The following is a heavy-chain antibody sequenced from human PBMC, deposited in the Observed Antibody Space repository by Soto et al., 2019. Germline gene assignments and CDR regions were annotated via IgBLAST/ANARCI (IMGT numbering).Heavy chain of an antibody. CDR3: ARSPRSSPYFDY. J-gene: IGHJ4*02. CDR2: IYPGDHET. D-gene: IGHD6-13*01. V-gene: IGHV5-51*01. Sequence: PGESLKISCCCPGYTFSNFWIAWVRHLPGKGLEWMGIIYPGDHETRYSPSFHGKVTISADKSINTAYLQWSSLEASDSAFYYCARSPRSSPYFDYWGQGALVTVSS. CDR1: GYTFSNFW.